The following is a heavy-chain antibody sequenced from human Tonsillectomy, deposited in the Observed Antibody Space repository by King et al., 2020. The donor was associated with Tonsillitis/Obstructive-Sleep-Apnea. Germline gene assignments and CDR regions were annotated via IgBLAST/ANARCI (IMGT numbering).Heavy chain of an antibody. CDR3: ARGSYDFDAFDI. V-gene: IGHV2-5*02. CDR2: IYWDDDK. J-gene: IGHJ3*02. D-gene: IGHD3-3*01. Sequence: QFTLKESGPTLVKPTETLTLTCTFSGFSLSTGGVGVGWIRQPPGKALEWLALIYWDDDKSYSPSLKTRLTITKDTSKNQVVLTMTNMDPVDTATYYCARGSYDFDAFDIWGQGTMDTVSS. CDR1: GFSLSTGGVG.